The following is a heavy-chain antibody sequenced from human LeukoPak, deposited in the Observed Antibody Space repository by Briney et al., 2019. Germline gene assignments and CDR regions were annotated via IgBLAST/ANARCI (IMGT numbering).Heavy chain of an antibody. CDR1: GGTFSGYY. J-gene: IGHJ4*02. CDR3: ARGAAVGYYDSSGYYYY. CDR2: INHSGST. D-gene: IGHD3-22*01. Sequence: SETVSLTCGVYGGTFSGYYWSWIRQPPGKGLEWIGEINHSGSTNYNPSLKSRVTISVDTSKNQFSLKLSSVTAADTAVYYCARGAAVGYYDSSGYYYYWGQGTLVTVSS. V-gene: IGHV4-34*01.